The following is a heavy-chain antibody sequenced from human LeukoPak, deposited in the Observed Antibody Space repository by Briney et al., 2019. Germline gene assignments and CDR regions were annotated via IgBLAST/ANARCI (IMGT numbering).Heavy chain of an antibody. CDR3: ARDSGYCSSTSCYYYYYYMDV. J-gene: IGHJ6*03. Sequence: GGSLRLSCAASGFTFSSYAMHWVRQAPGKGLEWVAVISYDGSNKYYADSVKGRFTISRDNSKNTLYLQMNSLRAEDTAVYYCARDSGYCSSTSCYYYYYYMDVWGKGTTVTVSS. V-gene: IGHV3-30-3*01. CDR1: GFTFSSYA. CDR2: ISYDGSNK. D-gene: IGHD2-2*01.